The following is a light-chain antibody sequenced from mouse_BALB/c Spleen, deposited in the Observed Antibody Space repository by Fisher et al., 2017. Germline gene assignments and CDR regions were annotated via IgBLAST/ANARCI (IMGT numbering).Light chain of an antibody. CDR1: QDISNY. CDR2: YTS. CDR3: QQSNEDPRT. V-gene: IGKV10-94*03. Sequence: TQSTSSLSASLGDRVTISCRASQDISNYLNWYQQKPDGTVKLLIYYTSRLHSGVPSRFSGSGSRTDFTLTINPVEADDVATYYCQQSNEDPRTFGGGTKLEIK. J-gene: IGKJ1*01.